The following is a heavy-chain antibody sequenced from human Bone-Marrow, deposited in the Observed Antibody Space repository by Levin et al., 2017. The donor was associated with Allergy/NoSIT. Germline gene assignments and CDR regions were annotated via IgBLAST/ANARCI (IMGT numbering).Heavy chain of an antibody. CDR2: IYGGGTAT. V-gene: IGHV3-11*01. D-gene: IGHD1-1*01. J-gene: IGHJ4*01. Sequence: PGESLKISCIVSGFRFTDYYMSWIRQAPGGRLEWISYIYGGGTATYYADSAKGRFTISKDSDTSTLFLQMNGLRADDTAMYFCARARAGRLSGNFHGVVDHWGQGSLVTVSS. CDR1: GFRFTDYY. CDR3: ARARAGRLSGNFHGVVDH.